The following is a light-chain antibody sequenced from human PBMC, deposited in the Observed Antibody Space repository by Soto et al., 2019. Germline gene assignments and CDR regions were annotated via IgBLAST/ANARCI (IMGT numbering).Light chain of an antibody. Sequence: QSVLTQPPSASGSPGQSITISCTGTSTDVGTYNYVSWYQQHPGKAPKLMIYEVNKRPSGVPDRFSGSLLGNKAALTITGDQAQDESLYYCVLYISGIWVFGGGTKLTVL. V-gene: IGLV2-8*01. CDR1: STDVGTYNY. CDR2: EVN. CDR3: VLYISGIWV. J-gene: IGLJ3*02.